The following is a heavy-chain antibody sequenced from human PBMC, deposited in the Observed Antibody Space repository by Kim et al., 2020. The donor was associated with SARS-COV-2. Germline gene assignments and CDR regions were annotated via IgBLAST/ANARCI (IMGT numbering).Heavy chain of an antibody. CDR3: ARDLAGDVGSFFDC. V-gene: IGHV1-2*06. Sequence: ASVKVSCKTSGFPFTDYFIHWMRQAPGQGLEWMGQINLKTGDTKYLEKFQGRLTMTRDTSINTAYIDVSRLTSGDTAAYYCARDLAGDVGSFFDCWGQGSLVTVSS. CDR2: INLKTGDT. J-gene: IGHJ4*02. CDR1: GFPFTDYF. D-gene: IGHD3-10*01.